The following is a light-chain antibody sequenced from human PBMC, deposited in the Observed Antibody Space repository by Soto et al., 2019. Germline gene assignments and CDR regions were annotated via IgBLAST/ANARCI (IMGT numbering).Light chain of an antibody. CDR1: QSVSSGY. V-gene: IGKV3-20*01. CDR3: QQYGTSALT. Sequence: TVLTQSPGTLSLSPGERATLSCRASQSVSSGYLVWYQQRPGQPPRLLIYGTSTRAAGISDRFSGSGSGTDFTLTIYRLEPGDSAVYYCQQYGTSALTFGGGTKV. CDR2: GTS. J-gene: IGKJ4*01.